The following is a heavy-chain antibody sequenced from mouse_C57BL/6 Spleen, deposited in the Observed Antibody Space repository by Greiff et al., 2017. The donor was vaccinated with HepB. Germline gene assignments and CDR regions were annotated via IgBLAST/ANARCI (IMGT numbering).Heavy chain of an antibody. CDR2: IDPSDSYT. V-gene: IGHV1-69*01. J-gene: IGHJ2*01. Sequence: VQLQQPGAELVMPGASVKLSCKASGYTFTSYWMHWVKQRPGQGLEWIGEIDPSDSYTNYNQKFKGKSTLTVDKSSSTAYMQLSSLTSEDSAVYYCARWGTTGKGGKNYFDYWGQGTTLTVSS. CDR3: ARWGTTGKGGKNYFDY. D-gene: IGHD4-1*01. CDR1: GYTFTSYW.